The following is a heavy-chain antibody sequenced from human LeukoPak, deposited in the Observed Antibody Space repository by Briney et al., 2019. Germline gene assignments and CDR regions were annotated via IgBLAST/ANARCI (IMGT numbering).Heavy chain of an antibody. CDR3: VLEEYTYGYVEY. V-gene: IGHV5-51*01. D-gene: IGHD5-18*01. CDR2: VFPDDSDV. CDR1: GYTFASRW. J-gene: IGHJ4*02. Sequence: GESLKISCKGSGYTFASRWIGWVRHMPGKGLEWMGIVFPDDSDVTYSPPFQGHVIISVDKAIHTAYLQWNSLKASDTAVYFCVLEEYTYGYVEYWGQGTLVTVSS.